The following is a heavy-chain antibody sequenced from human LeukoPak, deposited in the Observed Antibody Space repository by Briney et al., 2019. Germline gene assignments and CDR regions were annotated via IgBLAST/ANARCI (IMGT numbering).Heavy chain of an antibody. Sequence: GGSLRLSCAASGFTFNSFAMHWVRQAPGKGLEWVAVIWYGGSNKYYADSVKGRFTISRDNSKNTLYLQMNSLRAEDTAVYYCARDRYSSGWYGAFDIWGQGTMVTVSS. CDR3: ARDRYSSGWYGAFDI. V-gene: IGHV3-33*01. CDR2: IWYGGSNK. D-gene: IGHD6-19*01. CDR1: GFTFNSFA. J-gene: IGHJ3*02.